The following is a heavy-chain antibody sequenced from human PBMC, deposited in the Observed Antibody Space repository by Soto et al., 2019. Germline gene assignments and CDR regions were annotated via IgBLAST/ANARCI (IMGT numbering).Heavy chain of an antibody. CDR3: ASPYGSGSYAMGGYYYYGMDV. CDR2: IIPIFGTA. V-gene: IGHV1-69*01. Sequence: QVQLVQSGAEVKQPGSSVKVSCKASGGTFSSYAISWVRQAPGQGLEWMGGIIPIFGTANYAQKFQGRVTITADESTSTAYRELSSLRAEDTAVYYCASPYGSGSYAMGGYYYYGMDVWGQGTTVTVSS. J-gene: IGHJ6*02. D-gene: IGHD3-10*01. CDR1: GGTFSSYA.